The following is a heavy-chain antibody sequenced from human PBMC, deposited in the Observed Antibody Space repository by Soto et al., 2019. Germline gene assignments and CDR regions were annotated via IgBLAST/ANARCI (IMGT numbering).Heavy chain of an antibody. J-gene: IGHJ3*02. CDR2: ISYNGGNK. D-gene: IGHD4-17*01. CDR3: ARERSTVVTRPDAFDI. CDR1: GFTFSSYA. Sequence: GGSLRLSCAASGFTFSSYAMHWWVQPPGKGREGVAVISYNGGNKYYADSVKGRFTISRDNSKNPLSLQMNSLRAEDTAVYYCARERSTVVTRPDAFDIWGQGTMVTVSS. V-gene: IGHV3-30-3*01.